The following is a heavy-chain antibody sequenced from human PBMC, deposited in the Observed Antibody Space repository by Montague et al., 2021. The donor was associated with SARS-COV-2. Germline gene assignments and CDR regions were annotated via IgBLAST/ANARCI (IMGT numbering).Heavy chain of an antibody. Sequence: SETLSLTCTVSGGSISSNNYYWDWIRQPPGKGLEWIGSIYDSGSTYYNPSLKSRVTISVDTSKNHFSLKLNSVTAADTAVYYCARSWGQWLLWAYYFDYWGQGTLVTVSS. J-gene: IGHJ4*02. D-gene: IGHD6-19*01. CDR1: GGSISSNNYY. CDR3: ARSWGQWLLWAYYFDY. CDR2: IYDSGST. V-gene: IGHV4-39*02.